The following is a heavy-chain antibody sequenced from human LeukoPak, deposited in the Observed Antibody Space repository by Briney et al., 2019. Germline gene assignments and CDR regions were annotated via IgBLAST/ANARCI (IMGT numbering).Heavy chain of an antibody. Sequence: KPSETLSLTCAVYGGPFSGYYWSWIRQPPGKGLEWIGEINHSGGTNYNPSLKSRVTISVDTSKNQFSLKLSSVTAADTAVYYCARVRKAFLGYCSGGSCYADYWGQGTLVTVSS. D-gene: IGHD2-15*01. V-gene: IGHV4-34*01. CDR3: ARVRKAFLGYCSGGSCYADY. CDR1: GGPFSGYY. J-gene: IGHJ4*02. CDR2: INHSGGT.